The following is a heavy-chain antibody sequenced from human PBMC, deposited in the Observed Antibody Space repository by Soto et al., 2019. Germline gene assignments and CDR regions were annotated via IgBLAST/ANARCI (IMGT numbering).Heavy chain of an antibody. Sequence: PSQTLSLTCDISGDSVSSNSVGWNWVRQSPSSGLEWLGRTYYRSKWFNDSAPSVKSRITINPDTSKNQLSLQLNSVTPEDTAVYYCASSAKGGAFDIWDQGTMVTVSS. CDR2: TYYRSKWFN. CDR1: GDSVSSNSVG. CDR3: ASSAKGGAFDI. V-gene: IGHV6-1*01. D-gene: IGHD3-16*01. J-gene: IGHJ3*02.